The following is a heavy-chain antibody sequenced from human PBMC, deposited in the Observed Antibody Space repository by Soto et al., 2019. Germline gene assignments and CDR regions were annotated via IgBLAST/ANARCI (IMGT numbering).Heavy chain of an antibody. Sequence: EVQLLESGGGLVQPGGSLRLSCAASGFTFSSDTMSWVRQAPGKGLEWVSAISKTGDSTHYADSVKGRFTISRDTSTNTLYLQMNSLRAEDTAVYYCARGGEDSGSYYCYYWGQGTLVTVSS. D-gene: IGHD1-26*01. CDR2: ISKTGDST. CDR1: GFTFSSDT. V-gene: IGHV3-23*01. CDR3: ARGGEDSGSYYCYY. J-gene: IGHJ4*02.